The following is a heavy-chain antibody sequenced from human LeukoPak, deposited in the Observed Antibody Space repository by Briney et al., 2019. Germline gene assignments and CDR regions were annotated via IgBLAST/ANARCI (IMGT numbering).Heavy chain of an antibody. J-gene: IGHJ4*02. CDR3: ARDGYSAYDRDLDH. CDR2: ISHNGNT. Sequence: SGTLSLTCTISGASISDTNWWTWVRQPPGKGLEWIGEISHNGNTNYSPSLKSRVTISVDKSKNQFSLRLDSVTAADTAVYYCARDGYSAYDRDLDHWGQGALVAVSS. CDR1: GASISDTNW. V-gene: IGHV4-4*02. D-gene: IGHD5-12*01.